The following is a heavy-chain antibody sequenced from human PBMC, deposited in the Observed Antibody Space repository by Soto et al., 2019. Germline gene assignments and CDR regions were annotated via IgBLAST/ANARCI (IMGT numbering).Heavy chain of an antibody. V-gene: IGHV3-66*01. CDR3: ARGDYGSPPGYLDY. CDR1: GFPFSSYS. Sequence: PGGSLILSCAASGFPFSSYSMHWVRQAPGKGLEWVAVIYNGGSTYYGDSMKGRFTISRDISQNTLYLQMNSLRVEDTAVYYCARGDYGSPPGYLDYWGQGTLVTVSS. D-gene: IGHD3-10*01. J-gene: IGHJ4*02. CDR2: IYNGGST.